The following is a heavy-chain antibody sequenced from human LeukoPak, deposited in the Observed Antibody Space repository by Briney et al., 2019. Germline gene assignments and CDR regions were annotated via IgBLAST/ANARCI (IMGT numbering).Heavy chain of an antibody. CDR3: ARVVYSSGWFDY. CDR1: GGSISSYY. Sequence: SETLSLTCTVSGGSISSYYWSWIRQPPGKGLEWIGYIYYSGSTHYNPSLKNRVTISVDTSKNLFSLKLTSVTAADTAVYYCARVVYSSGWFDYWGRGTLVTVSS. CDR2: IYYSGST. J-gene: IGHJ4*02. V-gene: IGHV4-59*01. D-gene: IGHD6-19*01.